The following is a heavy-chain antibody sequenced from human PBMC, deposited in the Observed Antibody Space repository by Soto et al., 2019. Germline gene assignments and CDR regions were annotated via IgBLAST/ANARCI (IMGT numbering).Heavy chain of an antibody. Sequence: GASVKVSCKASGYTFTSYDINWVRQATGQGLEWMGWMNPNSGNTGYAQKFQGRVTMTRNTSISTAYMELSSLRSEDTAVYYCTRGRLKVGAVLRFLEWLFPFDYWGQGTLVTVSS. D-gene: IGHD3-3*01. CDR3: TRGRLKVGAVLRFLEWLFPFDY. J-gene: IGHJ4*02. CDR2: MNPNSGNT. V-gene: IGHV1-8*01. CDR1: GYTFTSYD.